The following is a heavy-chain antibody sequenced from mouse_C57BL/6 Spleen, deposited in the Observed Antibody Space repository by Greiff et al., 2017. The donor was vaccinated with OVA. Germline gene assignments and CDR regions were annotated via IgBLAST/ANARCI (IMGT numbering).Heavy chain of an antibody. J-gene: IGHJ2*01. Sequence: EVKLVESGPGLVKPSQSLSLTCSVTGYSITSGYYWNWIRQFPGNKLEWMGYISYDGSNNYNPSLKNRISITRDTSKNQFFLTLNSVTTEDTATYYCARVKGLRTLVDYWGQGTTLTVSS. V-gene: IGHV3-6*01. CDR2: ISYDGSN. CDR1: GYSITSGYY. D-gene: IGHD2-4*01. CDR3: ARVKGLRTLVDY.